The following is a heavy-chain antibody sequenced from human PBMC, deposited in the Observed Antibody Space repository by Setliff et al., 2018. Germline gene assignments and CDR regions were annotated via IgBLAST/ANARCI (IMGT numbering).Heavy chain of an antibody. CDR1: GYTFTSYA. Sequence: ASVKVSCKASGYTFTSYATHWVRQAPGQRLEWMGWINPKTGGTNLAQKFQGWVSMTRDTSITTAYMELSRLTSDDMAVYFCARSDHLVVDGFDVWGQGTMVTVSS. D-gene: IGHD3-16*01. CDR3: ARSDHLVVDGFDV. V-gene: IGHV1-2*04. J-gene: IGHJ3*01. CDR2: INPKTGGT.